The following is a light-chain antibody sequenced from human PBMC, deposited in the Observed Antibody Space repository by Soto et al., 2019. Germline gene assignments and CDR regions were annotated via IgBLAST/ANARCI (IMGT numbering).Light chain of an antibody. CDR2: GAS. CDR3: QQSYTTPYT. V-gene: IGKV1-39*01. Sequence: DIQKTQSPSSLSPSVGDRVTITCRASQSIRSYLNWYHQKPGKSPQLLIYGASNLQSGAPSRFSGSGSGTHFALALSSLQPEDFATYYCQQSYTTPYTFGQGTKLEIK. J-gene: IGKJ2*01. CDR1: QSIRSY.